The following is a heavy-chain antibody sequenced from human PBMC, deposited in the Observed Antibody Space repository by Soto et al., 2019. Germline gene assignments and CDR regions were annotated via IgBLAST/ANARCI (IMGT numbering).Heavy chain of an antibody. CDR1: GGSISSSSYS. CDR3: AKHDLRVSGGKSAFDI. J-gene: IGHJ3*02. CDR2: IYCSGTH. V-gene: IGHV4-39*01. Sequence: PSETLSLTGTVSGGSISSSSYSWGWIRQAPGKGLEWIGTIYCSGTHYYNPSLNSRATISEDTSKNQFSLQLRSVTAADTSVYCGAKHDLRVSGGKSAFDIWGQGTMVTV. D-gene: IGHD2-15*01.